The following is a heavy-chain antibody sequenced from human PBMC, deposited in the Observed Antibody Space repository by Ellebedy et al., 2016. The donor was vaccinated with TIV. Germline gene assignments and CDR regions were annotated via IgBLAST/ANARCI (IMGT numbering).Heavy chain of an antibody. V-gene: IGHV1-69*13. D-gene: IGHD2-2*01. J-gene: IGHJ6*02. CDR2: IIPIFGTA. CDR3: ARGRGYCSSTSCQDYYYYGMDV. CDR1: GGTFSSYA. Sequence: SVKVSCXASGGTFSSYAISWVRQAPGQGLEWMGGIIPIFGTANYAQKFQGRVTITADESTSTAYMELSSLRSEDTAVYYCARGRGYCSSTSCQDYYYYGMDVWGQGTTVTVSS.